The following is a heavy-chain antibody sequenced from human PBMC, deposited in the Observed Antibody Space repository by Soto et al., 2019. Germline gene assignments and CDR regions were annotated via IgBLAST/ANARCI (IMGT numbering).Heavy chain of an antibody. V-gene: IGHV3-30-3*01. D-gene: IGHD5-18*01. CDR1: GFTFSSYA. CDR3: AREPPGYSYGPFDY. J-gene: IGHJ4*02. CDR2: ISYDGSNK. Sequence: GGSLRLSCAASGFTFSSYAMHWVRQAPGKGLEWVAVISYDGSNKYYADSVKGRFTISRDNSKNTLYLQMNSLRAEDTAVYDCAREPPGYSYGPFDYWGQGTLVTVSS.